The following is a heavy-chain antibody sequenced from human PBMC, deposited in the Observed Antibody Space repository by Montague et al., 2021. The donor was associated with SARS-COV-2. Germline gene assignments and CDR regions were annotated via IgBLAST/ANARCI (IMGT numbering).Heavy chain of an antibody. CDR2: IYSSGST. V-gene: IGHV4-4*08. D-gene: IGHD4/OR15-4a*01. Sequence: SETLSLTCSVSGGSITSYYWSWIRQPPGKGLEWIGYIYSSGSTNYNPSLKSRVTLSLDTSKNQFSLKLNSVTAADTAVYYCVRGRCGRDDFDIWGQGTMVTVSS. CDR1: GGSITSYY. J-gene: IGHJ3*02. CDR3: VRGRCGRDDFDI.